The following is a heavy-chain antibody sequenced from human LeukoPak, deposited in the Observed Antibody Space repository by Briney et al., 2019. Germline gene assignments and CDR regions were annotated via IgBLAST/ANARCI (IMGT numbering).Heavy chain of an antibody. D-gene: IGHD3-10*01. J-gene: IGHJ4*02. CDR2: INPSSGGP. V-gene: IGHV1-2*02. Sequence: ASVKVSCKSSGYSFTGYYIHWLRQAPGHGFEWMGWINPSSGGPKYEQNFQGRVTMTRDTSINTVYMELNSLTYDDTAVYFCARQSTSGSYRLDYWGQGTLVTVSS. CDR3: ARQSTSGSYRLDY. CDR1: GYSFTGYY.